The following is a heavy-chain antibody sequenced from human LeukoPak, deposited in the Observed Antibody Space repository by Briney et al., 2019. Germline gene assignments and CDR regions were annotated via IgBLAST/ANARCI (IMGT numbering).Heavy chain of an antibody. Sequence: SVKVSCKASGGTFSSYAISWVRQAPGQGLECMGGIIPIFGTADYAQKFQGRVTITADTSTSTAYMKLSSLRSEDTAMYYCAGEGGYSYGSGSPSDPWGHGTLVTVSS. CDR1: GGTFSSYA. V-gene: IGHV1-69*06. J-gene: IGHJ5*02. CDR2: IIPIFGTA. D-gene: IGHD3-10*01. CDR3: AGEGGYSYGSGSPSDP.